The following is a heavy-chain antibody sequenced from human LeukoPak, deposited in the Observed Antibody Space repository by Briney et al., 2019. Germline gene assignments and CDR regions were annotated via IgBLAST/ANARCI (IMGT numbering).Heavy chain of an antibody. CDR3: ARSNIQLWPELAFDY. J-gene: IGHJ4*02. CDR2: IYYSGST. V-gene: IGHV4-31*03. D-gene: IGHD5-18*01. Sequence: SETLSLTCTVSGGSISSGGYYWSWIRQHPGKGLEWIGYIYYSGSTYYNPSLKSRVTISVDTSKNQFSLKLSSVTAADTAVYYCARSNIQLWPELAFDYRGQGTLVTVSS. CDR1: GGSISSGGYY.